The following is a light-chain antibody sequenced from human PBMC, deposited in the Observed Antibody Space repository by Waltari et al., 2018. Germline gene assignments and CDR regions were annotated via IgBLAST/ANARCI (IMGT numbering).Light chain of an antibody. CDR1: YSNIGNNV. V-gene: IGLV1-44*01. CDR2: RTD. CDR3: AAWDDSLNGHWV. Sequence: QSVLTQPPSASGTPGQRVTFSCSGTYSNIGNNVVNWYQQLPGKAPKLLIYRTDQRPQGVPDRFSGSKSGSSASLAIGGLQSDDEADYYCAAWDDSLNGHWVFGGGTKVTVL. J-gene: IGLJ3*02.